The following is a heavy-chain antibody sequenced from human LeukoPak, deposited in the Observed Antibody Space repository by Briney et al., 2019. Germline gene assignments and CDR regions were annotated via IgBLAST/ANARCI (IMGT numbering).Heavy chain of an antibody. Sequence: SWVRQAPGKGLEWVGFIRSKAYGGTTEYAASVKGRFTISRDDSKSIAYLQMNSLKTEDTAVYYCTRAGRWLQLKRGYYYYYYMDVWGKGTTVTISS. CDR2: IRSKAYGGTT. CDR3: TRAGRWLQLKRGYYYYYYMDV. J-gene: IGHJ6*03. D-gene: IGHD5-24*01. V-gene: IGHV3-49*02.